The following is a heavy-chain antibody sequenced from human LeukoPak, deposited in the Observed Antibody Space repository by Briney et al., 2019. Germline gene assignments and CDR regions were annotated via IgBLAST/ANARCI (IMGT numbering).Heavy chain of an antibody. CDR3: VRHCSASSSGYYFLGY. Sequence: GSLRLSCAASGFTVSSKYMSWVRQAPGKGLEWVSVIYSGGSTYYADSVKGRFTISRDNSKDTVYLQMNSLRAEDTAVYYCVRHCSASSSGYYFLGYWGQGTLVTVSS. CDR2: IYSGGST. J-gene: IGHJ4*02. CDR1: GFTVSSKY. D-gene: IGHD3-22*01. V-gene: IGHV3-66*04.